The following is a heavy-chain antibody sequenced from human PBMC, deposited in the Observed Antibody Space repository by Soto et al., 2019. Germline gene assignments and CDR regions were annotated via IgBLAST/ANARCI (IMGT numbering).Heavy chain of an antibody. V-gene: IGHV4-59*08. CDR3: ARHRRTTVAKFYFDN. D-gene: IGHD4-4*01. CDR1: GGSINSYC. J-gene: IGHJ4*02. Sequence: SETLSLTCTVSGGSINSYCWSWIRQPPGKGLEWIAYIFDSGNANYNPSLKSRVTISVDTSKNQFSLKLTSVTAADTAVYYCARHRRTTVAKFYFDNWGQGTLVTVSS. CDR2: IFDSGNA.